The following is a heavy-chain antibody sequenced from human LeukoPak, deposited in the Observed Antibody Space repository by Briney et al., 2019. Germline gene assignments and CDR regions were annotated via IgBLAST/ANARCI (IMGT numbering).Heavy chain of an antibody. J-gene: IGHJ4*02. V-gene: IGHV7-4-1*02. CDR3: ARGEYSSSWYFDY. D-gene: IGHD6-13*01. Sequence: GASVKVSCKASGYTFTSYAISWVRQAPGQGLEWMGWINTNTGNPTYAQGFTGRFVFSLDTSVSTAYLQISSLKAEGTAVYYCARGEYSSSWYFDYWGQGTLVTVSS. CDR2: INTNTGNP. CDR1: GYTFTSYA.